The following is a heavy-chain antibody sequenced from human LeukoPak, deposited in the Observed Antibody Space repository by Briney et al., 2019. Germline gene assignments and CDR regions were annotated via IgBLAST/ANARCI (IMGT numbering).Heavy chain of an antibody. CDR3: AKGITIFGVVPHFDY. J-gene: IGHJ4*02. CDR2: IYYSGST. CDR1: GGSISSGDYY. Sequence: SETLSLTCTVSGGSISSGDYYWSWIRQPPGKGLEWIGYIYYSGSTYYNPSLKSRVTISVDTSKNQFSLKLSSVTAADTAVYYCAKGITIFGVVPHFDYWGQGTLVTVSS. D-gene: IGHD3-3*01. V-gene: IGHV4-30-4*08.